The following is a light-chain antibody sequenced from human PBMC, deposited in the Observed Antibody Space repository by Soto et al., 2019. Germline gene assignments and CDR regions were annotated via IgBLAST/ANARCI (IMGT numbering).Light chain of an antibody. CDR1: ETVATN. J-gene: IGKJ1*01. Sequence: VMTQSPATLSVSPGERATLSCWASETVATNLAWYQQKPGQAPRLLISGASTRAAGISDRFRGSGSGTEFTLTISSLRSEDSASYYWQQYFEWPPMTFGQGTKV. CDR3: QQYFEWPPMT. V-gene: IGKV3-15*01. CDR2: GAS.